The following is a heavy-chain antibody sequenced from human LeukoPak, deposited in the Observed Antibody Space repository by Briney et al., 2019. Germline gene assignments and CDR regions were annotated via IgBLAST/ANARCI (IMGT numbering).Heavy chain of an antibody. V-gene: IGHV4-59*01. CDR1: GGSLSSYY. CDR3: AKLQSIVGAKVPVDAFDI. J-gene: IGHJ3*02. CDR2: IYYSGST. Sequence: SETLSLTCTVSGGSLSSYYYSWIRQPPGKGLEWIGYIYYSGSTNYNPSLKSRVTISVDTSKNQFSLKLSSVTATDTAVYYCAKLQSIVGAKVPVDAFDIWGQGTMVTVSS. D-gene: IGHD1-26*01.